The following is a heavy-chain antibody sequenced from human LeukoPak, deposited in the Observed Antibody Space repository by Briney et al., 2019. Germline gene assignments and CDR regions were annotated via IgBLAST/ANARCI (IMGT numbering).Heavy chain of an antibody. CDR1: GFAFSSYD. D-gene: IGHD3-10*01. J-gene: IGHJ4*02. V-gene: IGHV3-30*18. CDR2: ISNNGRNK. Sequence: GGSLRLSCAASGFAFSSYDMHWVRQAPGKGLEWVALISNNGRNKYYADSVKGRFTISRDNSKNTLDLQMNSLRAEDTAVYYCAKARCLYGSRCSYYFDYWGQGTLVTVSS. CDR3: AKARCLYGSRCSYYFDY.